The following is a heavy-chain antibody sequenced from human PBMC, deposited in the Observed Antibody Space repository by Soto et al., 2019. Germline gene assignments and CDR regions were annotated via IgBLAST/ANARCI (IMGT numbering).Heavy chain of an antibody. V-gene: IGHV4-39*01. CDR2: MSGSA. CDR3: VRMGYNYGRVIWFDH. D-gene: IGHD5-18*01. Sequence: PSETLSLTCSVSGDSISTGTYFWGWIRQPPGKGLEWIGSMSGSAYYNPSLKSRVTIFVDTSNNQFSLRLTSVTAADTAVYYCVRMGYNYGRVIWFDHWGQGALVTVSS. J-gene: IGHJ5*02. CDR1: GDSISTGTYF.